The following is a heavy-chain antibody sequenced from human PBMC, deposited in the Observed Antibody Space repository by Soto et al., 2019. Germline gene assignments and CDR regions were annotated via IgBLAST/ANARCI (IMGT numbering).Heavy chain of an antibody. CDR3: AKGVPGIPVAGKGYFQH. J-gene: IGHJ1*01. CDR1: GCTFSSYA. Sequence: PGGSLRLSCAASGCTFSSYAMSWVSQAPGKGLEWVSGISGSGDSTYYADSVKGRFTISRDNSKKTVYLQMNSLRAEDTAVYYCAKGVPGIPVAGKGYFQHWGQGTLVTVSS. CDR2: ISGSGDST. V-gene: IGHV3-23*01. D-gene: IGHD6-19*01.